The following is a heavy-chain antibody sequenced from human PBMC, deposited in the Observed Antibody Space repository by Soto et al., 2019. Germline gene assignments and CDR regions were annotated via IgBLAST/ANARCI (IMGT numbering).Heavy chain of an antibody. CDR3: ASDGDIVVVPAAMADYYYGMDV. CDR1: GGTFSSYA. V-gene: IGHV1-69*06. D-gene: IGHD2-2*01. CDR2: ITPIFGTA. J-gene: IGHJ6*02. Sequence: QVQLVQSGAEVKKPGSSVKVSCKASGGTFSSYAISWVRQAPGQGLEWMGGITPIFGTANYAQKFQGRVTITADKSTSTAYMELSSLRSEDTAVYYCASDGDIVVVPAAMADYYYGMDVWGQGTTVTVSS.